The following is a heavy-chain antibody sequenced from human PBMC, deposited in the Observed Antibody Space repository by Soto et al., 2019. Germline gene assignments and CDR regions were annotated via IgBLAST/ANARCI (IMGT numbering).Heavy chain of an antibody. V-gene: IGHV1-69*13. CDR1: GGTFSIYA. J-gene: IGHJ4*02. CDR2: IIPIFGTA. D-gene: IGHD6-19*01. CDR3: ARAGQQWLVPGYYFDY. Sequence: SVKVSCKASGGTFSIYAISGVRQSRLRGLEWMGGIIPIFGTANYAQKFQGRVTITADESTSTAYMELSSLRSEDTAVYYCARAGQQWLVPGYYFDYWGQGTLVTVSS.